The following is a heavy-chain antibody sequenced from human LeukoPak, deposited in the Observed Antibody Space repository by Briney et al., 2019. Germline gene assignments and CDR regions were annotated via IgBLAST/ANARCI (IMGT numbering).Heavy chain of an antibody. CDR2: IFYSGST. CDR1: GDSMSSYY. V-gene: IGHV4-59*12. J-gene: IGHJ3*02. CDR3: ARGPGGGNYSDAFDI. Sequence: SETLSPTCTVSGDSMSSYYWSWIRQPPGKGLEWIAYIFYSGSTSYNTSLKSRVAISMNTSRNQLSLKLSSVTAADTAVYYCARGPGGGNYSDAFDIWGQGTMVTVSS. D-gene: IGHD1-26*01.